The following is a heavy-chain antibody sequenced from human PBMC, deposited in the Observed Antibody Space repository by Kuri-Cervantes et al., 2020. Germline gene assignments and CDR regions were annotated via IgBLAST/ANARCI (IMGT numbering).Heavy chain of an antibody. D-gene: IGHD4-17*01. CDR2: MNPHSGNT. CDR1: GYTFTSYD. Sequence: ASVKVSCKTSGYTFTSYDITWVRQVTGQGLEWMGWMNPHSGNTGYVQKFQGRVTMSRDISMSTAYMELTSLRSEDSAVYYCATNLAALRAFEYWGQGTLVTVSS. V-gene: IGHV1-8*01. J-gene: IGHJ4*02. CDR3: ATNLAALRAFEY.